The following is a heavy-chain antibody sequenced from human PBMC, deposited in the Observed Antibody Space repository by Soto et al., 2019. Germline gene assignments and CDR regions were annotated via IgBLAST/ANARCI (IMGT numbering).Heavy chain of an antibody. V-gene: IGHV1-18*01. CDR1: GYTFTNYG. CDR3: ARESITMVRGVIIHNWFNP. Sequence: ASVKVSCKASGYTFTNYGISWVRQALGEGLEWMGWISASNGNTNYAQKLQGRVTMTTDTSTSTAYMELRSLRSDDTAVYYCARESITMVRGVIIHNWFNPWGQGTLVTVSS. D-gene: IGHD3-10*01. CDR2: ISASNGNT. J-gene: IGHJ5*02.